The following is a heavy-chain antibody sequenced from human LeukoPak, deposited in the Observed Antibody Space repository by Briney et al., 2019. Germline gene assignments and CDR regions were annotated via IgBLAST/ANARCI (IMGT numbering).Heavy chain of an antibody. V-gene: IGHV1-18*01. Sequence: GASVKVSCKASGYTFSSYGISWVRQAPGQGLEWMAWISAYNGKTNFARKFRGRVTMTTDTSTSTAYMKLRSLRSDDTAIYYCARDRNPYYDGSGYGYCWGQGTLVTVSS. D-gene: IGHD3-22*01. CDR3: ARDRNPYYDGSGYGYC. J-gene: IGHJ4*02. CDR2: ISAYNGKT. CDR1: GYTFSSYG.